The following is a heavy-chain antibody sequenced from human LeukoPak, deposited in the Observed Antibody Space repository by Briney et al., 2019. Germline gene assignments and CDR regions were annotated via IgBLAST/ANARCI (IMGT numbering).Heavy chain of an antibody. V-gene: IGHV1-18*01. Sequence: ASVKVSCKASGYTFTSYGISWVRQAPGQGLEWMGWISAYNGNTNYAQKLQGRVTMTTDTSTSTAYMELRSLRSDDTAVYYCARIMIITMVRGVTGGPFDYWGQGTLVTVSS. CDR3: ARIMIITMVRGVTGGPFDY. D-gene: IGHD3-10*01. CDR1: GYTFTSYG. CDR2: ISAYNGNT. J-gene: IGHJ4*02.